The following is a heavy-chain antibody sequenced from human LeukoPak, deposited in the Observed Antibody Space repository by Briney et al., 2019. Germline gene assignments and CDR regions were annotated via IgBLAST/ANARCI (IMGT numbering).Heavy chain of an antibody. J-gene: IGHJ4*02. CDR3: AKCNRYYYDSSGYSAADY. V-gene: IGHV3-48*01. Sequence: GGSLRLSCAASGFTFSSYSMNWVRQAPGKGLEWVSYISSSSSTIYYADSVKGRLTISRDNSKNTLYLQMNSPRAEDTAVYYCAKCNRYYYDSSGYSAADYWGQGTLVTVSS. CDR1: GFTFSSYS. CDR2: ISSSSSTI. D-gene: IGHD3-22*01.